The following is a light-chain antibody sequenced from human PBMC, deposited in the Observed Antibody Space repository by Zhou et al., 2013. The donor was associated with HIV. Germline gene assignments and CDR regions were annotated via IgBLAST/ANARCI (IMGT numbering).Light chain of an antibody. J-gene: IGKJ1*01. V-gene: IGKV3-20*01. CDR2: GAS. CDR3: QQYGSSPRT. Sequence: ELVLTQSPGTLSLSPGERATLSCRASQSISSSSLAWYQQKPGRAPRLLIYGASSRATGIPDRFSGSGSGTDFTLTISRLEPEDFAVYYCQQYGSSPRTFGQGTKVEIK. CDR1: QSISSSS.